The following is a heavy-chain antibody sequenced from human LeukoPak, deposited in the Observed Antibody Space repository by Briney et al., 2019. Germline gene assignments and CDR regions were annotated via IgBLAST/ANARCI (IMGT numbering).Heavy chain of an antibody. Sequence: GRSLRLSCAASGFTFSSYGMHWVRQAPGKGLEWVAVISYDGSNKYYADSVKGRFTISRDNAKNSLYLQMNSLRAEDTALYHCASSRIGSSSSWLDAFDIWGQGTMVTVSS. J-gene: IGHJ3*02. CDR3: ASSRIGSSSSWLDAFDI. CDR2: ISYDGSNK. CDR1: GFTFSSYG. V-gene: IGHV3-30*03. D-gene: IGHD6-13*01.